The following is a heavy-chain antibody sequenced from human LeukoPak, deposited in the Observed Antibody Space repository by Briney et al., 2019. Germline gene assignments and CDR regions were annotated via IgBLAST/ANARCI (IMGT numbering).Heavy chain of an antibody. V-gene: IGHV3-11*01. J-gene: IGHJ4*02. CDR1: GFAFSDYY. CDR2: ISSGDNII. Sequence: GGSLRLSCAAPGFAFSDYYMNWIRQAPGKGLEWLPYISSGDNIISYAASVKGRFTISRDNAKNSLYLQMDSLRADDTAVYYCARMGGSSGWYESDYWGQGTLVTVSS. D-gene: IGHD6-19*01. CDR3: ARMGGSSGWYESDY.